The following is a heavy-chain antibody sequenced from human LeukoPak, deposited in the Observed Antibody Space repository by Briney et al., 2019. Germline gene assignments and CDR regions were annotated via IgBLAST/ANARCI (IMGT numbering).Heavy chain of an antibody. D-gene: IGHD6-6*01. Sequence: SETLSLTCTVSGGSISSSSYYWGWIRQPPGKGLEWIGSIYYSGSTYYNPSFKSRVTISVDTSKNQFSLKLSSVTAADTAVYYCARDVISGSSSSGDYWGQGTLVTVSS. V-gene: IGHV4-39*07. CDR1: GGSISSSSYY. J-gene: IGHJ4*02. CDR3: ARDVISGSSSSGDY. CDR2: IYYSGST.